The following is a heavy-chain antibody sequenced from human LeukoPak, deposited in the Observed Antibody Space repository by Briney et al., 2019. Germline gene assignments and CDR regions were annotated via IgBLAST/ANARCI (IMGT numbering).Heavy chain of an antibody. D-gene: IGHD2-2*01. Sequence: GGSLRLSCAASGFTFSSYAMSWVRQAPGKGLGWVSAISGSGGSTYYADSVKGRFTISRDNSKNTLYLQMNSLRAEDTAVYYCAKRRLDCTSTSCLDYWGQGTLVTVSS. CDR3: AKRRLDCTSTSCLDY. CDR2: ISGSGGST. J-gene: IGHJ4*02. CDR1: GFTFSSYA. V-gene: IGHV3-23*01.